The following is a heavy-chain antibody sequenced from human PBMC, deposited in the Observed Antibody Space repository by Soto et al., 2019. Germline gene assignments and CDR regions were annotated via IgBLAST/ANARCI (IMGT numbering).Heavy chain of an antibody. CDR1: CGSIISGYYY. V-gene: IGHV4-30-4*01. CDR3: ARHGTGTYYDILTGYYRAYYFDY. J-gene: IGHJ4*02. Sequence: SETLSLTCSGSCGSIISGYYYWSWIRQPAGEGVEWIVNIYYSGNTYYNPSLKSRLIISIDTSKNQFSLKVGSVTAADTAVYYCARHGTGTYYDILTGYYRAYYFDYWGQGTLVTVSS. CDR2: IYYSGNT. D-gene: IGHD3-9*01.